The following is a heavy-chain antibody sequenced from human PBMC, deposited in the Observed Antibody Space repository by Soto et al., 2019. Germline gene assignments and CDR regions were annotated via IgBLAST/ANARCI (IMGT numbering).Heavy chain of an antibody. D-gene: IGHD3-3*01. CDR3: TTVPRVVIYPHYYYYGMDV. Sequence: PGGSMRLSCAASGFTFSNAWMNWVRQAPGKGLEWVGRIKSKTDGGTTDYAAPVKGRFTISRDDSKNTLYLQMNSLKTEDTAVYYCTTVPRVVIYPHYYYYGMDVWGQGTTVTVSS. CDR1: GFTFSNAW. J-gene: IGHJ6*02. V-gene: IGHV3-15*07. CDR2: IKSKTDGGTT.